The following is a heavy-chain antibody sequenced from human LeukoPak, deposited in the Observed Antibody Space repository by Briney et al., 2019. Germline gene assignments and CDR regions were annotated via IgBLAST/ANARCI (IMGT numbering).Heavy chain of an antibody. CDR2: ISGRGDNT. J-gene: IGHJ4*02. V-gene: IGHV3-23*01. CDR1: GFTFSSYA. D-gene: IGHD6-19*01. Sequence: GGSLRLSCAASGFTFSSYAMSWVRQAPGKGLEWVSGISGRGDNTYYADSVKGRFSISRDNSKNTLYLQMNILRAEDTALYFCAKEYSSGHWGQGTLVTVSS. CDR3: AKEYSSGH.